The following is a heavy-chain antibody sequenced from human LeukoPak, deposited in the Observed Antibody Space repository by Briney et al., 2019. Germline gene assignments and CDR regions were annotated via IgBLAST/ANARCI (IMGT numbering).Heavy chain of an antibody. Sequence: PGGSLRLSCAASGFTFSSYSMNWVRQAPGKGLEWVSYISSSNSTIYYADSVKGRFTISRDNAKNSLYLQMNSLRAEDTAVYYCARGRGTYYGSGSPFDYWGQGTLVTVSS. J-gene: IGHJ4*02. CDR1: GFTFSSYS. CDR2: ISSSNSTI. D-gene: IGHD3-10*01. V-gene: IGHV3-48*01. CDR3: ARGRGTYYGSGSPFDY.